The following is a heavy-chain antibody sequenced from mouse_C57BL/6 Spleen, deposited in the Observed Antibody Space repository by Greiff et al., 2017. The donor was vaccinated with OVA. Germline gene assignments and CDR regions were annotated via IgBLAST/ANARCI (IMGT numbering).Heavy chain of an antibody. V-gene: IGHV1-74*01. CDR1: GYTFTSYW. D-gene: IGHD1-3*01. CDR2: IHPGDSDT. J-gene: IGHJ4*01. CDR3: ATGTSGYDAIDY. Sequence: VQLQQSGAELVKPGPSVKVSCKASGYTFTSYWMHWVKQRPGKGLEWIGRIHPGDSDTNYDQKFKGKATLTVDKSSSPAYMQLSSLTSDDSAVYYCATGTSGYDAIDYWGQGTSVTVSS.